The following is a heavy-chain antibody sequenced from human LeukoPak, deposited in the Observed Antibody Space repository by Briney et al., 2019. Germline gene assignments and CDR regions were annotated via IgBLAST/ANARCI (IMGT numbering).Heavy chain of an antibody. CDR2: INPNSGGT. CDR1: GYTFTAYY. V-gene: IGHV1-2*02. J-gene: IGHJ6*02. CDR3: ARDSDYGSGEYLTYYYYYYGMDV. D-gene: IGHD3-10*01. Sequence: ASVKVSCKASGYTFTAYYMHWVRQAPGQGLEWMGWINPNSGGTNYAQKFQGRVTMTRDTSISTAYMELSRLRSDDTAVYYCARDSDYGSGEYLTYYYYYYGMDVWGQGTTVTVSS.